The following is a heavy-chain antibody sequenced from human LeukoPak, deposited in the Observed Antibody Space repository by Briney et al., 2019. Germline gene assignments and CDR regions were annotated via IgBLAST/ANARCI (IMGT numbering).Heavy chain of an antibody. Sequence: GASVKVSCKASGYTFTSYYIHWVRQAPGQGLEWMGIINPSGGGTTYAQKFQGRVTMTRDTSTSTVYMELSSLRSEDTAVYYCATDRSGSLVYNYWGQGTLVTVSS. J-gene: IGHJ4*02. CDR1: GYTFTSYY. D-gene: IGHD1-26*01. CDR2: INPSGGGT. V-gene: IGHV1-46*01. CDR3: ATDRSGSLVYNY.